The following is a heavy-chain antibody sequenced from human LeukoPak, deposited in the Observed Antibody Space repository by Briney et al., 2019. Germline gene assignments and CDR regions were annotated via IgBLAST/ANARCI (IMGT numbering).Heavy chain of an antibody. V-gene: IGHV3-30-3*01. CDR2: VSYDGSNK. J-gene: IGHJ4*02. CDR3: AKDSPPYGDYPRYYFDY. D-gene: IGHD4-17*01. CDR1: RFTFSNFA. Sequence: PGRSLRLSCTASRFTFSNFAMHWVRQAPGKGLEWVAVVSYDGSNKYYADSVKGRFTISRDNSKNTLYLQMNSLRAEDTAVYYCAKDSPPYGDYPRYYFDYWGQGTLVTVSS.